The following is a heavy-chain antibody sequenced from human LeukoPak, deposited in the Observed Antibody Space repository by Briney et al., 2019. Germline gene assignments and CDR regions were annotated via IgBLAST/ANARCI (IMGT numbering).Heavy chain of an antibody. CDR2: INHSGST. V-gene: IGHV4-34*01. CDR1: GGSFSGYY. CDR3: AREKRPIFGVVINDY. D-gene: IGHD3-3*01. J-gene: IGHJ4*02. Sequence: SETLSLTCAVYGGSFSGYYWSWIRQPPGKGLEWIGEINHSGSTNYNPSLKSRVTISVDTSKNQFSLKLSSVTAADTAVYYCAREKRPIFGVVINDYWGQGTLVTVSS.